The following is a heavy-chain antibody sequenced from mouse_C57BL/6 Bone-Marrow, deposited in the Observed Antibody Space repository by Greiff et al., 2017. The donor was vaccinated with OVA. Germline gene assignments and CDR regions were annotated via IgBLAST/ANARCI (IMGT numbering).Heavy chain of an antibody. CDR1: GYTFTSYW. D-gene: IGHD2-5*01. V-gene: IGHV1-50*01. J-gene: IGHJ2*01. CDR3: ARGGSNYLYYFDY. Sequence: VQLQQPGAELVKPGASVKLSCKASGYTFTSYWMQWVKQRPGQGLEWIGEIDPSDSYTNYNQKFKGKATLTVDTSSSTAYMQLSSLTSEDSAVYYCARGGSNYLYYFDYWGQGTTLTVSS. CDR2: IDPSDSYT.